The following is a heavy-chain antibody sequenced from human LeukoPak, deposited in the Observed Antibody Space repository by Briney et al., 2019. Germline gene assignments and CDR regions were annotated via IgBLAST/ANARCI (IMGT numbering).Heavy chain of an antibody. CDR2: IKQDGSEK. CDR1: GFTFSSYW. V-gene: IGHV3-7*01. CDR3: ARGSRSSSWGGGAFDI. D-gene: IGHD6-6*01. Sequence: PGGSLRLSCAASGFTFSSYWMSWVRQAPGKGLEWVANIKQDGSEKYYVDCVKGRFTISRDNSKKTLYLQMNSLRVEDTAIYYCARGSRSSSWGGGAFDIWGQGTAVTVSS. J-gene: IGHJ3*02.